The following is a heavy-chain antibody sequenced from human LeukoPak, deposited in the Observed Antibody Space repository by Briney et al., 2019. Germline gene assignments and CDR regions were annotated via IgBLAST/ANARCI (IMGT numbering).Heavy chain of an antibody. D-gene: IGHD3-3*02. CDR3: ARLSHFHDAFDI. CDR1: GGSISSYY. Sequence: PSETLSLTCTVSGGSISSYYWSWIRQPPGKGLEWIGYIYYSGSANYNPSLQRRVTISVDTSTTQFSLKLSSVTAADTAVYYCARLSHFHDAFDIWGQGTMVTVSS. V-gene: IGHV4-59*01. J-gene: IGHJ3*02. CDR2: IYYSGSA.